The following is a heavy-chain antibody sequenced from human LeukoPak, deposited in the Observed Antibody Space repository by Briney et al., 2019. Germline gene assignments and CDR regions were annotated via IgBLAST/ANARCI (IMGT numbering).Heavy chain of an antibody. CDR2: ISPTGGT. CDR1: GGSISSYY. CDR3: ARRSVTRWYYSD. D-gene: IGHD3-10*01. Sequence: SETLSLTCSVSGGSISSYYWSWIRQPPGKGLEWIGYISPTGGTNYNPSLTGRVTVSVDTSKNLFSLILDPATAADTAVYFCARRSVTRWYYSDWGQGTLVTVSS. J-gene: IGHJ4*02. V-gene: IGHV4-4*09.